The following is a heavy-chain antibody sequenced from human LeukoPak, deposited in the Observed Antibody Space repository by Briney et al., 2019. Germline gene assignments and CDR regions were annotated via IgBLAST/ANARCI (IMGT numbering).Heavy chain of an antibody. CDR1: GFTFSDYY. J-gene: IGHJ6*03. CDR3: ARPPGCNSTSCRYYYYMDV. D-gene: IGHD2-2*01. Sequence: PGGSLRLSCAASGFTFSDYYMSWIRQAPGKGLEWVSYISSSGSTIYYADSVKGRFTISRDNAKNSLYLQMNSLRAEDTAVYYCARPPGCNSTSCRYYYYMDVWGKGTTVTVSS. V-gene: IGHV3-11*01. CDR2: ISSSGSTI.